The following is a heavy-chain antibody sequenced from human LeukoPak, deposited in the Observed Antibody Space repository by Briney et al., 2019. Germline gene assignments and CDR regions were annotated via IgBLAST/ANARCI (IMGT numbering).Heavy chain of an antibody. CDR1: RFTFSSYA. CDR3: AKGRGGSSYSTLDS. V-gene: IGHV3-23*01. CDR2: IGDST. Sequence: GGSLRLSCAASRFTFSSYAMSWVRQAPGKGLEWVSVIGDSTFYEGSVKGRLTISRDSSKNTLYLEMNSLRVEDTAVYYCAKGRGGSSYSTLDSWGQGTLVTVSS. J-gene: IGHJ4*02. D-gene: IGHD2-15*01.